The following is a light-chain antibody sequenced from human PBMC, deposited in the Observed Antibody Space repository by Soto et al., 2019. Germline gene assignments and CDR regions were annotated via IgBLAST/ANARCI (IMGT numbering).Light chain of an antibody. CDR2: AAS. J-gene: IGKJ3*01. Sequence: DLQMTQSPTSLSASVGDRVTITCRASQDIRNFVAWYQQKPGKAPKLVIYAASTLHYGVPSRFSGSGSGADFTLTINSLQPEDVATYSCQPYSSVPVFGAGTNVEIK. V-gene: IGKV1-27*01. CDR3: QPYSSVPV. CDR1: QDIRNF.